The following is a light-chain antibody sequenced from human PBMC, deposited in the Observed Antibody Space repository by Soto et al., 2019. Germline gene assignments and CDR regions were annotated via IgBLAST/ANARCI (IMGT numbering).Light chain of an antibody. CDR3: KQYGILPTLS. J-gene: IGKJ4*01. CDR2: GAS. Sequence: EIVLTQSPGTLYLSPGERATLACRASQSVSSSSLVWYQQKPGQAPRLLLYGASSRATGIPARGSGTGSGTDFTLTISRLVTEDFAVYCCKQYGILPTLSFGGGTKVEIK. V-gene: IGKV3-20*01. CDR1: QSVSSSS.